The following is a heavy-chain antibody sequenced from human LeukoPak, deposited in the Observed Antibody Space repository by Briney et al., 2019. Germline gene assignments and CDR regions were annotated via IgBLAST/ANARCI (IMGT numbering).Heavy chain of an antibody. V-gene: IGHV4-59*12. Sequence: SETLSLTCTVSGGSITDYYWIWIRQPPGKGLEWIGSIYYSGSTYYNPSLKSRVTISVDTSKNQFSLKLSSVTAADTAVYYCARDAGDYYDSSGYPDYWGQGSLVTVSS. J-gene: IGHJ4*02. D-gene: IGHD3-22*01. CDR2: IYYSGST. CDR1: GGSITDYY. CDR3: ARDAGDYYDSSGYPDY.